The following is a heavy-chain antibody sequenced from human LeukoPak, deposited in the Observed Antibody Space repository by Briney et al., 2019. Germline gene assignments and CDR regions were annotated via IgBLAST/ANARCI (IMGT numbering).Heavy chain of an antibody. CDR3: IGYYDSSGYSFDY. J-gene: IGHJ4*02. D-gene: IGHD3-22*01. Sequence: GASVKVSCKASGYTFTGYYMHWVRQAPGQGLEWMGRIHPNSGGTNYAQKFQGRVTMTRDTSISTAYMELSGLRSDDTAVYYCIGYYDSSGYSFDYWGQGTLVTVSS. V-gene: IGHV1-2*06. CDR1: GYTFTGYY. CDR2: IHPNSGGT.